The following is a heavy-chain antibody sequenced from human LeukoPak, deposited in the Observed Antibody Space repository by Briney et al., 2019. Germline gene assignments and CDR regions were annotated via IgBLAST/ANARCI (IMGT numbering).Heavy chain of an antibody. V-gene: IGHV1-8*01. CDR2: MNPNSGDT. Sequence: GASVKVSCKASGYTFTSYDIDWVRQATGQGLEWMGWMNPNSGDTGYVQKFQGRVTMTRDTSISTAYMELSSLRSEDTAVYYCTRGDWWNWGQGTQVTVSS. J-gene: IGHJ4*02. CDR3: TRGDWWN. D-gene: IGHD2-8*02. CDR1: GYTFTSYD.